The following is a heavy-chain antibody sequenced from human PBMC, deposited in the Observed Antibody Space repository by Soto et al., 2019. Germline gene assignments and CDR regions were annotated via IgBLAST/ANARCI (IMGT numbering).Heavy chain of an antibody. Sequence: VQLVESGGGVVQPGRSLRLSCAASGFTFSSCGMHWVRQAPGKGLEWVAVISYDGSNKYYADSVKGRFTISRDNSKNTLYLQMNSLRAEDTAVYYCAKEKGWFVFDPWGQGTLVTVSS. CDR3: AKEKGWFVFDP. CDR2: ISYDGSNK. J-gene: IGHJ5*02. V-gene: IGHV3-30*18. CDR1: GFTFSSCG. D-gene: IGHD3-10*01.